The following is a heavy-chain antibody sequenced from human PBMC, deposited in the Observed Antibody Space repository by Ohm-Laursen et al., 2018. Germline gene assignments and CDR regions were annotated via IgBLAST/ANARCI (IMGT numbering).Heavy chain of an antibody. CDR3: AMYSSSSGFDP. CDR2: IYYSGST. V-gene: IGHV4-31*03. CDR1: GGSISSGGYY. J-gene: IGHJ5*02. Sequence: TLSLTCTVSGGSISSGGYYWSWIRQHPGKGLEWIGYIYYSGSTYYNASLKSRVTISVDTSKNQFSLKLSSVTAADTAVYYCAMYSSSSGFDPWGQGTLVTVSS. D-gene: IGHD6-6*01.